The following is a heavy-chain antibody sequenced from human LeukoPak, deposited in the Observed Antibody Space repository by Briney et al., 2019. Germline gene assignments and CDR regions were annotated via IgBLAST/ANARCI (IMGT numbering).Heavy chain of an antibody. CDR2: INPNSGGT. Sequence: VASVKVSCTASGYTFTGYYMHWVRQAPGQGLEWMGWINPNSGGTNYAQKFQGRVTMTRDTSISTAYMELSRLRSDDTAVYYCARVSSGYSSSWSDYWGQGTLVTVSS. V-gene: IGHV1-2*02. J-gene: IGHJ4*02. CDR3: ARVSSGYSSSWSDY. CDR1: GYTFTGYY. D-gene: IGHD6-13*01.